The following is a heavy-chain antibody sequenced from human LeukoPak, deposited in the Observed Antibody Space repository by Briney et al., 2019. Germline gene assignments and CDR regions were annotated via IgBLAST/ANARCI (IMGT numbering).Heavy chain of an antibody. D-gene: IGHD3/OR15-3a*01. V-gene: IGHV1-8*01. CDR1: GYTFSSYD. CDR3: ARALSWTTDSYYYMDV. J-gene: IGHJ6*03. CDR2: MNPNSGNT. Sequence: ASVNVSFKASGYTFSSYDINWVRQATGQGLEWMGWMNPNSGNTGYAQKFQGRVTMTKNTSITTAYMELNSLTSEDTAVYFCARALSWTTDSYYYMDVWGKGPTVTVSS.